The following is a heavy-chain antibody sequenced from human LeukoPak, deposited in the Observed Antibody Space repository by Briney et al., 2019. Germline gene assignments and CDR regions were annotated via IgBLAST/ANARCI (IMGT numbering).Heavy chain of an antibody. Sequence: EGSLRLSCAASGFTFSSYGMSWVRQAPGKGLEWVSVISGSGDSTYYADSVKGRFTISRDNAKNSLYLQMNSLRAEDTAVYYCAKATGPYYDYVWGSYRPSNYFDYWGQGTLVTVSS. V-gene: IGHV3-23*01. J-gene: IGHJ4*02. CDR3: AKATGPYYDYVWGSYRPSNYFDY. CDR2: ISGSGDST. CDR1: GFTFSSYG. D-gene: IGHD3-16*02.